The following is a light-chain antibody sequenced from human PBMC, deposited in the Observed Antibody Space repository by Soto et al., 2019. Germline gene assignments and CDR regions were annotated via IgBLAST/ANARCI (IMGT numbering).Light chain of an antibody. J-gene: IGKJ1*01. CDR1: QSVSSSY. CDR2: GAS. CDR3: QQYDSSRT. V-gene: IGKV3-20*01. Sequence: EIVLTQSPGTLSLSPGERATLSCRASQSVSSSYLAWYQQKPGQAPRLLIYGASSRATGIPDRCSGSGSGTDFTLTISRLEPEDFAVYYCQQYDSSRTFGQGTKVEIK.